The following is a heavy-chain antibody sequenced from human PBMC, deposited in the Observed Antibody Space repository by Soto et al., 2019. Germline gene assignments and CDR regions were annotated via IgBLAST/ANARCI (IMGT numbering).Heavy chain of an antibody. Sequence: GGSLRLSCAASGCTFNNYAMSWVRQAPGKGLEWVSGITVSGHTTYYADSVKGRFTISRDNSRNTVYLQMNNLRAEDTAIYFCAKDPGHGSDPGFFDYWGQGTLVTVS. CDR1: GCTFNNYA. J-gene: IGHJ4*02. D-gene: IGHD3-10*01. CDR3: AKDPGHGSDPGFFDY. CDR2: ITVSGHTT. V-gene: IGHV3-23*01.